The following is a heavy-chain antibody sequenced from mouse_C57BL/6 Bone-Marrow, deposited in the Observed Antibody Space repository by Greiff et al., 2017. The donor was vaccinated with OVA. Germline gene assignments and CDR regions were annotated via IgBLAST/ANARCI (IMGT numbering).Heavy chain of an antibody. CDR3: SRLYYGSSGGV. D-gene: IGHD1-1*01. CDR1: GYTFTSYW. CDR2: IDPNSGGT. J-gene: IGHJ1*03. V-gene: IGHV1-72*01. Sequence: VQLQQPGAELVKPGASVKLSCKASGYTFTSYWMHWVKQRPGRGLEWIGRIDPNSGGTKYNEKFKSKATLTVDKPSSPAYMPLRSLTSDDSSVYSCSRLYYGSSGGVWGTGTTVTVSS.